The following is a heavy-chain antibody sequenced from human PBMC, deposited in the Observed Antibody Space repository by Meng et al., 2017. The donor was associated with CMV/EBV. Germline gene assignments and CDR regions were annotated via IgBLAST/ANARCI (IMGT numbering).Heavy chain of an antibody. D-gene: IGHD6-13*01. V-gene: IGHV1-69*05. CDR1: GGTFSSYA. CDR3: ARASGIAGYYYYGRDV. CDR2: IIPIFGTA. J-gene: IGHJ6*02. Sequence: SVQVSCKASGGTFSSYAISWVRQAPGQGLEWMGGIIPIFGTANYAPKFQGRVPITTDDSTSTAYMELSSLRSEDTAVYYCARASGIAGYYYYGRDVWGQGTPVTVSS.